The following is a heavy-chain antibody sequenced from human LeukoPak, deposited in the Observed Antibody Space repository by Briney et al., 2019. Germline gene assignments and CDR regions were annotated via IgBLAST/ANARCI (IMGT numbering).Heavy chain of an antibody. CDR2: IYYSGST. V-gene: IGHV4-59*08. CDR1: GGSISSYY. Sequence: PSETLSLTCTVSGGSISSYYWSWIRQSPGKGLEWIGYIYYSGSTNYNPSLRSRVTISVDTSKNQFSLNLSSVTAADTAVYYCARTTEDCSSTSCYQYWFDPWGQGTLVTVSS. J-gene: IGHJ5*02. D-gene: IGHD2-2*01. CDR3: ARTTEDCSSTSCYQYWFDP.